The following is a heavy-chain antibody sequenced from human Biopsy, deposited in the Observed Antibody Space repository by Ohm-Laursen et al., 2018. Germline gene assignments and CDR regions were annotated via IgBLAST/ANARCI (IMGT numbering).Heavy chain of an antibody. CDR2: IFYSGIT. J-gene: IGHJ5*02. Sequence: GTLSLTCAVSGGSVSSNVAYWAWIRQPPGKGLESIGSIFYSGITYYNPSLQSLVTMSVDTSKNQFSLNLTSVTAADTAVYYCARHPTGFWFDPWGQGTLVIVSS. V-gene: IGHV4-39*01. CDR1: GGSVSSNVAY. CDR3: ARHPTGFWFDP.